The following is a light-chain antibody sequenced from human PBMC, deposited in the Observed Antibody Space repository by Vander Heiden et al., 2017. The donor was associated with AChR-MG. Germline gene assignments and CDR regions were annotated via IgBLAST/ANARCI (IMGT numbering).Light chain of an antibody. CDR1: ELGDRY. J-gene: IGLJ2*01. V-gene: IGLV3-1*01. CDR3: QAWDSSAAVV. CDR2: QDN. Sequence: SYELTQPPSLSVSPGQTASITCSGDELGDRYTCWYQQKPGQSPMLVIYQDNKRPSGIPGRFSGSISGNTATLTISGTQALDEADYYCQAWDSSAAVVFGRGTKLTVL.